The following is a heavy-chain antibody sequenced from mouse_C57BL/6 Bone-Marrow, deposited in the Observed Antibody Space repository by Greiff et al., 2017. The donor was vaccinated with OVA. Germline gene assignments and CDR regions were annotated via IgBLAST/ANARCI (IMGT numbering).Heavy chain of an antibody. Sequence: EVKLVESGGGLVQPGESLKLSCESNEYEFPSHDMSWVRKTPEQRLELVAAINSDGGSTYDPDTMERRFIISRDNTKKPLYLQMSSLRSEDTDLYYCARWELRAWFAYWGQGTLVTVSA. D-gene: IGHD2-1*01. CDR1: EYEFPSHD. CDR3: ARWELRAWFAY. CDR2: INSDGGST. J-gene: IGHJ3*01. V-gene: IGHV5-2*01.